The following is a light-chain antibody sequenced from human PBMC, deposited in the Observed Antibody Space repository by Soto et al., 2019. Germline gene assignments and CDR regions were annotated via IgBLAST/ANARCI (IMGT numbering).Light chain of an antibody. V-gene: IGLV2-14*03. Sequence: QSALTQPASESGSPGQSITVSCIGTSSDVGGYNYVSWYQQHPGKAPKLMIHDVSNRPSGVSNRFSGSKSGNTASLTISGLQAEDEAYYYCSSYASSNTQVFGGGTKLTVL. CDR1: SSDVGGYNY. CDR2: DVS. J-gene: IGLJ2*01. CDR3: SSYASSNTQV.